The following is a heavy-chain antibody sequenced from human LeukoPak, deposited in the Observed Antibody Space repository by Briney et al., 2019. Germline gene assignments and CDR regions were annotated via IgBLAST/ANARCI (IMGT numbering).Heavy chain of an antibody. J-gene: IGHJ5*02. CDR3: ARGATLGYCTSTSCYYWFDL. D-gene: IGHD2-2*01. CDR2: IFYSGST. CDR1: GFTYNKYW. V-gene: IGHV4-59*01. Sequence: GSLRLSCVVSGFTYNKYWMSWVRQAPGKGLQWIGYIFYSGSTNYNPSLKSRVTISVDTSKNQFSLKLSSVTAADTAVYYCARGATLGYCTSTSCYYWFDLWGQGTLVTVSS.